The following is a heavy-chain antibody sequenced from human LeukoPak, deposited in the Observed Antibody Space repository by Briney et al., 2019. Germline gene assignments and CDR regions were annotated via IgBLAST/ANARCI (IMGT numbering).Heavy chain of an antibody. CDR3: AKDRSITMVRGVMRD. CDR1: GFTFSSYG. Sequence: GGSLRLSCAASGFTFSSYGMHWVRQAPGKGLEWVAVISYDGSNKYYADSVKGRFTISRDNSKNTLYLQMNSLRAEGTAVYYCAKDRSITMVRGVMRDWGQGTLVTVSS. CDR2: ISYDGSNK. D-gene: IGHD3-10*01. J-gene: IGHJ4*02. V-gene: IGHV3-30*18.